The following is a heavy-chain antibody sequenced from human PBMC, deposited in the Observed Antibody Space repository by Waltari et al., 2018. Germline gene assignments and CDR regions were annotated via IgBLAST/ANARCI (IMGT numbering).Heavy chain of an antibody. CDR2: IYYNGNT. J-gene: IGHJ4*02. CDR1: GNSISGSSFH. CDR3: ARRVGARPPDY. V-gene: IGHV4-39*01. Sequence: QLQLQESGPGPLKPSETLSLTCTVSGNSISGSSFHWGWARQPPGKGLEWIATIYYNGNTDYNPSLKSRVTISADTSKNQFSLKLTSVTAADTAIYYCARRVGARPPDYWGQGTLVTVSS. D-gene: IGHD1-26*01.